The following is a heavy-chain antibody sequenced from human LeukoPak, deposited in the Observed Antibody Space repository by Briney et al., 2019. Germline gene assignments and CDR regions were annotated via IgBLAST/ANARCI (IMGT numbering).Heavy chain of an antibody. Sequence: SVNDSFKASGDTLTGYLIHGLRQARGQGGAGMGWINPNSGGTHYSQKFQGRVTMSRDTSISTGYMERSRLRSDDTAVYYCAREGGRGDYDILTGYPAPFDYWGQGTLVTVSS. CDR2: INPNSGGT. J-gene: IGHJ4*02. V-gene: IGHV1-2*02. CDR1: GDTLTGYL. CDR3: AREGGRGDYDILTGYPAPFDY. D-gene: IGHD3-9*01.